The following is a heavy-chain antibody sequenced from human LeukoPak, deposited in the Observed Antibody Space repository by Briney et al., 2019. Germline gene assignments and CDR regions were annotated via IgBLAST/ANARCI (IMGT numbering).Heavy chain of an antibody. V-gene: IGHV3-30-3*01. J-gene: IGHJ3*02. CDR1: GFTFSSYA. CDR3: AREGKGLADGNAFDI. Sequence: PGRSLRLSCAASGFTFSSYAMHWVRQAPGKGLEWVAVISYDGSNKYYADSVKGRFTISRDNSKNTLYLQMNSLRAEDTAVYYCAREGKGLADGNAFDIWGQGTMVTVSS. D-gene: IGHD6-19*01. CDR2: ISYDGSNK.